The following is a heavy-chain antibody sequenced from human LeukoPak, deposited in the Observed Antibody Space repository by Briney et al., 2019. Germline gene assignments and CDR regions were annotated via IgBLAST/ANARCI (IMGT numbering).Heavy chain of an antibody. J-gene: IGHJ6*02. CDR1: GYTFTGYY. Sequence: GASVKVSCKASGYTFTGYYMHWVRQAPGQGLEWMGWINPNSGGTNYAQKFQGRVTMIRDTSISTAYMELSRLRSDDTAVYYCAGDGDYDYYYYYGMDVWGQGTTVTVSS. CDR3: AGDGDYDYYYYYGMDV. CDR2: INPNSGGT. D-gene: IGHD4-17*01. V-gene: IGHV1-2*02.